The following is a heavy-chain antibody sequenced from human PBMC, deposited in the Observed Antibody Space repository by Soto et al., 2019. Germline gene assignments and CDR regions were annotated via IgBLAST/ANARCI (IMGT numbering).Heavy chain of an antibody. J-gene: IGHJ5*02. CDR2: INHSGST. D-gene: IGHD3-3*01. Sequence: PSETLSLTCAVYGGSFSGYYWGWIRQPPGKGLEWIGEINHSGSTNYNPSHKSRVTISVDTSKNQFSLKLSSVTAADTAVYYCARGEPYYDFWSGYLGGNWFDPWGQGTLVTVSS. V-gene: IGHV4-34*01. CDR3: ARGEPYYDFWSGYLGGNWFDP. CDR1: GGSFSGYY.